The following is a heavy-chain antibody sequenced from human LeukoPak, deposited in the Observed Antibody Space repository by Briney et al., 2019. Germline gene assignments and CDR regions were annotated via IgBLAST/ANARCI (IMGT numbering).Heavy chain of an antibody. CDR2: INHSGST. Sequence: SETLSLTCAVYGGSFSGYYWSRIRQPPGKGLEWIGEINHSGSTNYNPSLKSRVTISVDTSQNQFSLKLSSVTAADTAVYYCAREKGTIRKRYFDYWGQGTLVTVSS. J-gene: IGHJ4*02. CDR1: GGSFSGYY. CDR3: AREKGTIRKRYFDY. D-gene: IGHD2-21*01. V-gene: IGHV4-34*01.